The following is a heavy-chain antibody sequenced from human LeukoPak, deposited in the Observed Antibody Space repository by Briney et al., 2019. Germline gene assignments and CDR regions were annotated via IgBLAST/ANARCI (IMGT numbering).Heavy chain of an antibody. D-gene: IGHD6-25*01. V-gene: IGHV1-69*13. CDR1: GGTFSSYA. CDR3: ARMSPAAMNGFDP. Sequence: ASVKVSCKASGGTFSSYAISWVRQAPGQGLEWMGGIIPIFGTANYAQKFQGRVTITADESTSTAYMELSSLRSEDTAVYYCARMSPAAMNGFDPWGQGTLVTVSS. CDR2: IIPIFGTA. J-gene: IGHJ5*02.